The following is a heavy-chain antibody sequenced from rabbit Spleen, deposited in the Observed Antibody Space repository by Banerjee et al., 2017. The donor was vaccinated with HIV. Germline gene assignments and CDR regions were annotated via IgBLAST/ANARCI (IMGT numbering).Heavy chain of an antibody. CDR3: ARRDNGACFSL. Sequence: QEQLEESGGGLVKPEGSLTLTCKASGVSFNDKDVMCWVRQAPGKGLEWIACINAVTGKAVYASWAKGRFTFSKTSSTTVTLQMTSLTAADTATYFCARRDNGACFSLWGPGTLVTVS. J-gene: IGHJ4*01. CDR2: INAVTGKA. D-gene: IGHD2-1*01. CDR1: GVSFNDKDV. V-gene: IGHV1S45*01.